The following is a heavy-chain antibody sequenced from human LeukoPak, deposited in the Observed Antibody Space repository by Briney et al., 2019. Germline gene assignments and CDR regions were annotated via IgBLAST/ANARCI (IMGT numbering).Heavy chain of an antibody. J-gene: IGHJ4*02. Sequence: GGSLRLSCAASGFTFSSFGMSWVRQAPGKGLEWVSAISSTGGTAYYADSVKGRFTISRDNSKNTLYLQMNSLRAEDTAVYYCAKDLQYQLPLFDYWGQGTLVTVSS. CDR1: GFTFSSFG. CDR3: AKDLQYQLPLFDY. CDR2: ISSTGGTA. D-gene: IGHD2-2*01. V-gene: IGHV3-23*01.